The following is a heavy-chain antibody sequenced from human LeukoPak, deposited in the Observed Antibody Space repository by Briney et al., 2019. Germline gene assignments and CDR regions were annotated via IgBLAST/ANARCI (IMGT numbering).Heavy chain of an antibody. D-gene: IGHD5-18*01. CDR1: GYTFTSYG. CDR2: ISAYNGNT. CDR3: ARDRIRYSYGYSDADY. J-gene: IGHJ4*02. V-gene: IGHV1-18*01. Sequence: ASVKVSCKASGYTFTSYGISWVRRAPGQGLEWMGWISAYNGNTDYAQKLQGRVTMTTDTSTSTAYMELRSLRSDDTAVYYCARDRIRYSYGYSDADYWGQGTLVTVSS.